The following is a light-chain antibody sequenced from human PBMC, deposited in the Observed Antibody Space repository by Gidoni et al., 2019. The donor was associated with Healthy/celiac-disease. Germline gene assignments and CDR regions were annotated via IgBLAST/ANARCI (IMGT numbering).Light chain of an antibody. V-gene: IGKV3-20*01. CDR1: QSVSSSY. Sequence: EIVLTQSPGTLSLSPEERATLSCRASQSVSSSYLAWYQQKPGQAPRLLTYGASRRATGIPDRFSGSGSGTDFTLTISRLEPEDFAVYYCQQYGSSWTFGQGTKVEIK. CDR2: GAS. CDR3: QQYGSSWT. J-gene: IGKJ1*01.